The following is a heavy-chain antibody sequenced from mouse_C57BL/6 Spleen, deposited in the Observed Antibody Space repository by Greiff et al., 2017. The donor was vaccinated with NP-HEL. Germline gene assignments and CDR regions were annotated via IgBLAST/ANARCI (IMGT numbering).Heavy chain of an antibody. J-gene: IGHJ4*01. CDR3: ASYYSYAMDY. CDR1: GYTFTDYY. Sequence: QVHVKQSGAELVRPGASVKLSCKASGYTFTDYYINWVKQRPGQGLEWIARIYPGSGNTYYNEKFKGKATLTAEKSSSTAYMQLSSLTSEDSAVYFCASYYSYAMDYWGQGTSVTVSS. V-gene: IGHV1-76*01. CDR2: IYPGSGNT. D-gene: IGHD2-1*01.